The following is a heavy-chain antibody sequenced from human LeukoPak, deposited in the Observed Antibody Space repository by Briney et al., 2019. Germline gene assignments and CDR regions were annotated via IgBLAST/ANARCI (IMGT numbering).Heavy chain of an antibody. CDR1: GGTFSSYA. J-gene: IGHJ3*02. CDR3: AVDYYGSGSYAGYAFDI. CDR2: IIPILGIA. V-gene: IGHV1-69*04. Sequence: GASVKVSGKASGGTFSSYAISWVRQAPGQGLEWMGRIIPILGIANYAQKFQGRVTITADKSTSTAYMELSSLRSEDTAVYYCAVDYYGSGSYAGYAFDIWGQGTMVTVSS. D-gene: IGHD3-10*01.